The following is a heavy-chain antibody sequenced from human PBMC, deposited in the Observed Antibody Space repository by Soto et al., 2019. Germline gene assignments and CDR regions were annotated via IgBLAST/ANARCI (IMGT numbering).Heavy chain of an antibody. Sequence: QVQLQESGPGLVKPSQTLSLTCTVSGGSISSGGYYWSWIRQHPGKGLEWIGYIYYSGSTYYNPSLKSRVTRSVDTSKNQFSLKLSSVAAADTAVYYCARVVRGLAAAGTWDAFDIWGQGTMFTVSS. CDR1: GGSISSGGYY. D-gene: IGHD6-13*01. V-gene: IGHV4-31*03. J-gene: IGHJ3*02. CDR3: ARVVRGLAAAGTWDAFDI. CDR2: IYYSGST.